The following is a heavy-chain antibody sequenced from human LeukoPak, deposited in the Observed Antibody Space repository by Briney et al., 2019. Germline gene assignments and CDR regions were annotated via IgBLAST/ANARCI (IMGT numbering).Heavy chain of an antibody. Sequence: SETLSLTCTVSGGSISSGSYYWSWIRQPAGKGLEWIGRIYTSGSTNYNPSLKSRVIISVDTSKNQFSLELSSVTAADMAVYYCAREDRYCSGGSCYSWGQGTLVTVSS. V-gene: IGHV4-61*02. CDR1: GGSISSGSYY. CDR2: IYTSGST. CDR3: AREDRYCSGGSCYS. J-gene: IGHJ4*02. D-gene: IGHD2-15*01.